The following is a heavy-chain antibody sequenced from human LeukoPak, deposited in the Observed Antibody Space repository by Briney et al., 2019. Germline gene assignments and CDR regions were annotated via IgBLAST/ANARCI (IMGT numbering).Heavy chain of an antibody. J-gene: IGHJ4*02. CDR1: VFIFIRSL. D-gene: IGHD6-19*01. CDR2: IKQDGSEK. Sequence: VGALRLSCAASVFIFIRSLMSSVRQAPGKGREGVAYIKQDGSEKYYVDSVKGRFTISRDKAESSLYLQMNSLRDEDTAVYYCAKGGWCPDCWGRGTLVTVSS. CDR3: AKGGWCPDC. V-gene: IGHV3-7*01.